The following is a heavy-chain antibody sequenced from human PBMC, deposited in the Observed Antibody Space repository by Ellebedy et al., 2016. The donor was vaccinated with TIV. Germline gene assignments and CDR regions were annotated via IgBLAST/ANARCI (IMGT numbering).Heavy chain of an antibody. D-gene: IGHD6-25*01. CDR1: GGSFSGYY. J-gene: IGHJ4*02. V-gene: IGHV4-34*01. Sequence: SETLSLXCTVYGGSFSGYYWSWIRQPPGKGLEWIGEINHSGITYYNLSLKSRVTISVDTSKNQFSLKLSSVTAADTAVYYCARGQRTSDYWGQGTLVTASS. CDR2: INHSGIT. CDR3: ARGQRTSDY.